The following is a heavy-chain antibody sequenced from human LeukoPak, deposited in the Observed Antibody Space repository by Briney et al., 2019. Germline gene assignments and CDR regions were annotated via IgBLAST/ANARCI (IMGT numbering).Heavy chain of an antibody. J-gene: IGHJ5*02. CDR2: FDPEDGET. CDR1: GYTFTGYY. Sequence: ASVKVSCKASGYTFTGYYMHWVRQAPGQGLEWMGGFDPEDGETIYAQKFQGRVTMTRDTSTSTVYMELSSLRSEDTAVYYCARDHNFRDYYDSSGYLNWFDPWGQGTLVTVSS. D-gene: IGHD3-22*01. CDR3: ARDHNFRDYYDSSGYLNWFDP. V-gene: IGHV1-46*01.